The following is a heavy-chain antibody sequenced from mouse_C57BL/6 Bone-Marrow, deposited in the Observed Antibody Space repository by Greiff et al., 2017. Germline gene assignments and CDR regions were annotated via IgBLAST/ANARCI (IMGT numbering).Heavy chain of an antibody. Sequence: VQLQQPGAELVKPGASVKLSCKASGYTFTSYWKQWVKQRHGQGLEWIGMIQPNSGSTNYNEKFKSKATLTVDKSSSTDYMQLGSLTSEDSAVYYCTRGVGFDYLSQGTTLTVSS. V-gene: IGHV1-64*01. CDR2: IQPNSGST. CDR3: TRGVGFDY. J-gene: IGHJ2*01. CDR1: GYTFTSYW.